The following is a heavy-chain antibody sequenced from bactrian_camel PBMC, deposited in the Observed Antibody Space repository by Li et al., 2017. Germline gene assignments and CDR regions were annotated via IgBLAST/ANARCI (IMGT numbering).Heavy chain of an antibody. J-gene: IGHJ4*01. D-gene: IGHD5*01. CDR2: ISTVGGST. CDR1: GDIYSRRC. CDR3: AADCVSSLSAWGRCRAYGKYNF. V-gene: IGHV3S1*01. Sequence: QVQLVESGGGSVQPGGSLRLSCVASGDIYSRRCMGWFRQAPGKEREAVALISTVGGSTYYANSVKGRFTISQENAKNTVYLQMNSLKPEDSAMYYCAADCVSSLSAWGRCRAYGKYNFWGQGTQVTVS.